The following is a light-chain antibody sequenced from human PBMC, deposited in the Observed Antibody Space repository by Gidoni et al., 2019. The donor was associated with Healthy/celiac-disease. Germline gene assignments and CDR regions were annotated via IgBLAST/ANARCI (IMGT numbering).Light chain of an antibody. Sequence: EIVLTQSPATLSLSPGERATLSCRASQSVSSYLAWYQQKPDQAPRLLIDDASNRATGIPARFSGSGSGTDFTLTISSLEPEDFAVYYCQQRSNWPRTFGQGTKLEIK. CDR3: QQRSNWPRT. CDR2: DAS. V-gene: IGKV3-11*01. J-gene: IGKJ2*01. CDR1: QSVSSY.